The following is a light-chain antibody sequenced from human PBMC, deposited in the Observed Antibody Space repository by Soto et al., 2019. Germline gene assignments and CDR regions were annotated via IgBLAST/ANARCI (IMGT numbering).Light chain of an antibody. J-gene: IGKJ1*01. V-gene: IGKV3-11*01. Sequence: EMVLTRSPATRSWSPGGGGTGSGRGIQGVNNFLAWYQQKPGQAPRLLIYGVSSRATDIPARFSGSGSGTDFTLTISSLEPEDFAVYYCQHCSNWPPKWAFGQGTKVDIK. CDR1: QGVNNF. CDR3: QHCSNWPPKWA. CDR2: GVS.